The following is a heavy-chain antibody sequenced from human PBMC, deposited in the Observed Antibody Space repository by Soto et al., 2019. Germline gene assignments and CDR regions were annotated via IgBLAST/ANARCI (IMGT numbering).Heavy chain of an antibody. CDR1: GGSITSSTYY. CDR2: IYYSGST. D-gene: IGHD4-17*01. V-gene: IGHV4-39*01. Sequence: SETLSLTCAVSGGSITSSTYYWGWIRQPPGKGLEWIGSIYYSGSTYFNPSLKSRVTISVDTSKNQFSLKLSSVTAADTAVYYCANSYGDYVSYWCQGTLVT. CDR3: ANSYGDYVSY. J-gene: IGHJ4*02.